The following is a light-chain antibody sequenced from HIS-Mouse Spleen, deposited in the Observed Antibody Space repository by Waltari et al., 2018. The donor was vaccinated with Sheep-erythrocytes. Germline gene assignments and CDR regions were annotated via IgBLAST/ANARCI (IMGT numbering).Light chain of an antibody. CDR2: DVS. Sequence: QSALTQPRSVSGSPGQSLTISCTGTSSDVGVYNYVSWYQQHPGKAPKLMIYDVSKRPSGVPDRFSGSKSGNTASLTISGLQAEDEADYYCCSYAGSYNHVFATGTKVTVL. CDR3: CSYAGSYNHV. J-gene: IGLJ1*01. CDR1: SSDVGVYNY. V-gene: IGLV2-11*01.